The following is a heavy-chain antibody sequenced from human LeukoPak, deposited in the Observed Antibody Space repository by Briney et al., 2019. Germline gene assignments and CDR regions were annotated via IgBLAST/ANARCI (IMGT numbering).Heavy chain of an antibody. CDR2: ISSSSSYI. Sequence: GGSLRLSCAASGFTFSSYSMNWVRQAPGKGLEWVSSISSSSSYIYYADSLKGRFTISRDNAKNSLYLQMNSLRAEDTAVYYCARRAGAYSHPYDYWGQGTMVTVSS. V-gene: IGHV3-21*04. CDR1: GFTFSSYS. CDR3: ARRAGAYSHPYDY. D-gene: IGHD4/OR15-4a*01. J-gene: IGHJ3*01.